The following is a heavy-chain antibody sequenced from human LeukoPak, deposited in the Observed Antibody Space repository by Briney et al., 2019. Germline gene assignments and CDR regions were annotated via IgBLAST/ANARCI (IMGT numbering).Heavy chain of an antibody. CDR1: GFTFSSFV. J-gene: IGHJ1*01. Sequence: QPGRSLRLSCAASGFTFSSFVMHWVRQAPGKGLEWVALITYDGSNKYHADSVRGRFTITRDNSKNTLDLQMNALRAEDTAVYYCVRGSVTYSGGYFQHWGQGTLVTVSS. CDR3: VRGSVTYSGGYFQH. V-gene: IGHV3-30-3*01. CDR2: ITYDGSNK. D-gene: IGHD1-26*01.